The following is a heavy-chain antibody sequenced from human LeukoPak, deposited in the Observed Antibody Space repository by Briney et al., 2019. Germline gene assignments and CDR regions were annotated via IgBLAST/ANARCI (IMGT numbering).Heavy chain of an antibody. D-gene: IGHD2-2*01. J-gene: IGHJ4*02. CDR1: GFTFSSYN. V-gene: IGHV3-21*01. Sequence: GGSLRLSCAASGFTFSSYNMNWVRQAPGKGLEWVSSISSSSSYIYYADSVKGRFTISRDNAKNSLYLQMNSLRAEDTAVYYCARVLRYCSSTSCQEEDYWGQGTLVTVSS. CDR2: ISSSSSYI. CDR3: ARVLRYCSSTSCQEEDY.